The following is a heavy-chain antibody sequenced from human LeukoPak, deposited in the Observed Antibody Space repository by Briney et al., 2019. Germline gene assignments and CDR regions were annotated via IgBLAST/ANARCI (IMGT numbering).Heavy chain of an antibody. CDR2: ISSSSDSI. CDR1: GFIFSNYG. CDR3: ARAMRSGYDY. J-gene: IGHJ4*02. D-gene: IGHD5-12*01. V-gene: IGHV3-48*02. Sequence: GGTLRLSCAASGFIFSNYGMNWVRQAPGKRQEWVSYISSSSDSIYYADSVKGRFTISRDNAENSLYLQMNSLRDEDTAVYYCARAMRSGYDYWGQGTLVTVSS.